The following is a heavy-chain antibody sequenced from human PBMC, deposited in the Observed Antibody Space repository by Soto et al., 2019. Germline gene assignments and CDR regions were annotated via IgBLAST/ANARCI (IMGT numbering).Heavy chain of an antibody. CDR2: IYYSGTT. CDR3: ARGFPTVVTVDY. V-gene: IGHV4-28*03. J-gene: IGHJ4*02. D-gene: IGHD4-17*01. Sequence: PSETLSLTCAVSGYSISSSNWWGWIRQPPGKGLEWIGYIYYSGTTYYNPSLKSRVTMSVDTPKNQFSLKLSSVTAADTAVYYCARGFPTVVTVDYWGQGTLVIVSS. CDR1: GYSISSSNW.